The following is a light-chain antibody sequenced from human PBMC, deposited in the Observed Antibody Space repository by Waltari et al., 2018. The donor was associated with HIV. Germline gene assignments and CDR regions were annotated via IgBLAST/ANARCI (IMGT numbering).Light chain of an antibody. Sequence: KVMTQSSGTLSVSPRERTTLSCRASQSVSSNLAWYQQKPGQAPRLLIYGASTRATGIPARFSGSGSGTEFTLTISSLQSEDFAVYYCQQYNDWPPYTFGQGTKLEIK. CDR3: QQYNDWPPYT. V-gene: IGKV3-15*01. CDR2: GAS. CDR1: QSVSSN. J-gene: IGKJ2*01.